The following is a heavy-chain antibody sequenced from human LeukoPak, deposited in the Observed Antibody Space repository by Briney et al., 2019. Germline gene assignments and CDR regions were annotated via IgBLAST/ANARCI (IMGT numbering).Heavy chain of an antibody. D-gene: IGHD3-22*01. CDR1: GYSIISGYY. V-gene: IGHV4-38-2*02. CDR2: IYHSGST. Sequence: KPSETLSLTCTVSGYSIISGYYWGWIRQPPGKGLYWIGIIYHSGSTYYNPSLKSRVTISVDTSKNQFSLKLSSVTAADTAVYYCARDSGPYDSSGYSWFDPWGQGTLVTVSS. CDR3: ARDSGPYDSSGYSWFDP. J-gene: IGHJ5*02.